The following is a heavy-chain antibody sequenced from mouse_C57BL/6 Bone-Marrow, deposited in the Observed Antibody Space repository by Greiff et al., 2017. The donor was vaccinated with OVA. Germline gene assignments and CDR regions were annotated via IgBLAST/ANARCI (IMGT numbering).Heavy chain of an antibody. CDR3: ARHDYGSSLYAMDY. CDR1: GFTFSDYG. D-gene: IGHD1-1*01. J-gene: IGHJ4*01. V-gene: IGHV5-15*01. CDR2: ISNLAYSI. Sequence: EVHLVESGGGLVQPGGSLKLSCAASGFTFSDYGMAWVRQAPRKGPEWVAFISNLAYSIYYADTVTGRFTISRENAKNTLYLEMSSLRSEDTAMYYCARHDYGSSLYAMDYWGQGTSVTVSS.